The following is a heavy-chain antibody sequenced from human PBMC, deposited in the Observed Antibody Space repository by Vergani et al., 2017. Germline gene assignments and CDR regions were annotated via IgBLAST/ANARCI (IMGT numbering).Heavy chain of an antibody. V-gene: IGHV4-31*03. J-gene: IGHJ4*02. D-gene: IGHD6-19*01. Sequence: QVQLQESGPGLVKPSQTLSLTCTVSGGSISSGGYYWSWIRQHPGKGLEWIGYIYYSGSTYYNPSLKSRVTISVDTSKNQFSLKLSSVTAADTAVYYCARDSAVGGWLLGFDYWGQGTLVTVSS. CDR3: ARDSAVGGWLLGFDY. CDR1: GGSISSGGYY. CDR2: IYYSGST.